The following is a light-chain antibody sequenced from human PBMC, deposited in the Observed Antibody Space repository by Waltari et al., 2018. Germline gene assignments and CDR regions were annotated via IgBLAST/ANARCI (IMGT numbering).Light chain of an antibody. Sequence: QSALTQPPSVSGSPGQSVTISCTGTSSDVGSYDRVSWYQQPPGTAPKLIIYEVTNRPSGVPDRFSGSKSGHTASLIISGLQAEDEADYYWSSRTSSSTVIFGGGTKLTVL. CDR2: EVT. CDR3: SSRTSSSTVI. J-gene: IGLJ2*01. V-gene: IGLV2-18*02. CDR1: SSDVGSYDR.